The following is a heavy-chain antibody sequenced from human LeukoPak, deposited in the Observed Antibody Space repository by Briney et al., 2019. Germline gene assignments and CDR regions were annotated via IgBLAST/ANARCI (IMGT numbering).Heavy chain of an antibody. V-gene: IGHV4-59*12. CDR2: IHNSGTT. CDR3: SRQVVGNDY. J-gene: IGHJ4*02. D-gene: IGHD3-22*01. CDR1: GGSTSSDY. Sequence: SETLSLTCSISGGSTSSDYWSWIRQPPGKGLEWMAYIHNSGTTNYNPSLKSRVTLSIDTSKNQFSLRVTSVTAADTAVYYCSRQVVGNDYWGQGTLVTVSS.